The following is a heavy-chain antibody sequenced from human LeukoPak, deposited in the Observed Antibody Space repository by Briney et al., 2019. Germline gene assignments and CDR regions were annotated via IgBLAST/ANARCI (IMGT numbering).Heavy chain of an antibody. J-gene: IGHJ4*02. Sequence: GGSLRLSCAASGFTFDDYAMHWVRQAPGKGLEWVSLISGDGGSTCYADSVKGRFTISRDNSKNSLYLQMNSLRTGDTALYYCAKDKAYGDSFDYWGQGTLVTVSS. CDR3: AKDKAYGDSFDY. CDR1: GFTFDDYA. D-gene: IGHD4-17*01. V-gene: IGHV3-43*02. CDR2: ISGDGGST.